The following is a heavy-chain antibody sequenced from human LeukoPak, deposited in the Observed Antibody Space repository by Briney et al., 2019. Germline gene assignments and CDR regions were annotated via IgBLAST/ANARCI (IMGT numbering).Heavy chain of an antibody. D-gene: IGHD1-14*01. CDR2: IKHSGST. CDR1: GGSFSGYY. V-gene: IGHV4-34*01. J-gene: IGHJ5*02. Sequence: PSETLSLTCAVYGGSFSGYYWSWIRQPPGKGLEWIGEIKHSGSTNYNPSLKSRVTISVDTSKNQFSLKLSSVTAADTAVYYCARDRSLGPAVTGPYNWFDPWGQGTLVTVSS. CDR3: ARDRSLGPAVTGPYNWFDP.